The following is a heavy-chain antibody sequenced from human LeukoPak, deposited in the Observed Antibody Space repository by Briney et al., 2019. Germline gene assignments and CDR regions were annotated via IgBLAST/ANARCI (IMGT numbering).Heavy chain of an antibody. D-gene: IGHD3-16*01. CDR3: AKARWGPSYYFDY. CDR1: GFTFSSYV. V-gene: IGHV3-23*01. Sequence: PGGSLRLSCAASGFTFSSYVMNWVRQAPGKGLEWVSTINGRGDTTYYADSVKGRFTISRDNSKNTLYLQMNSLRAEDTAVYYCAKARWGPSYYFDYWGQGTLVTVSS. J-gene: IGHJ4*02. CDR2: INGRGDTT.